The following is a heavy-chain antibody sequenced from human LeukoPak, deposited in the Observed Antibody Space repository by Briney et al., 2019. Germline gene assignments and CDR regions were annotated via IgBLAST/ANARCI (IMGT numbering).Heavy chain of an antibody. Sequence: ASVKVSCKAPGYTFTSYGISWVRQAPGQGLEWMGWISAYNGNTNYAQKLQGRVTMTTDTSTSTAYMELRSLRSDDTAVYYCARVGTSDSSGYYYHFDYWGQGTLVTVSS. D-gene: IGHD3-22*01. CDR1: GYTFTSYG. CDR2: ISAYNGNT. V-gene: IGHV1-18*01. J-gene: IGHJ4*02. CDR3: ARVGTSDSSGYYYHFDY.